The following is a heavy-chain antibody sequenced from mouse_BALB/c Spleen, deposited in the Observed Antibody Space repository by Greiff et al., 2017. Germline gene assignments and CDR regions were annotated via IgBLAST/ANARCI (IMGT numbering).Heavy chain of an antibody. V-gene: IGHV2-9*02. CDR1: GFSLTSYG. Sequence: VHLVESGPGLVAPSQSLSITCTVSGFSLTSYGVHWVRQPPGKGLEWLGVIWAGGSTNYNSALMSRLSISKDNSKSQVFLKMNSLQTDDTAMYYCARDRSSHWYFDVWGAGTTVTVSS. CDR3: ARDRSSHWYFDV. CDR2: IWAGGST. J-gene: IGHJ1*01. D-gene: IGHD1-1*01.